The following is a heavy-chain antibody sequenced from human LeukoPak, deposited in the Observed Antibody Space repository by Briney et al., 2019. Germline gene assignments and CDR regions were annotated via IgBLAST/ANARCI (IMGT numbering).Heavy chain of an antibody. J-gene: IGHJ3*02. CDR1: GFTFSSYA. Sequence: PGGSLRLSCAASGFTFSSYAMHWVRQAPGKGLEWVSYISSSSTGIYFPDSVKGRFTISRDNAKNSLYLQMNSVRAEDTAVYYCARDSAYAFDIWGQGTMVTVSS. CDR2: ISSSSTGI. V-gene: IGHV3-48*01. CDR3: ARDSAYAFDI.